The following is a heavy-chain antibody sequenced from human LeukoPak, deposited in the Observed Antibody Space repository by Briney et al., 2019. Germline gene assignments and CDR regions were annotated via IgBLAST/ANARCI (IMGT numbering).Heavy chain of an antibody. J-gene: IGHJ5*02. V-gene: IGHV4-31*03. CDR3: ASFRSGYGDYGNWFDP. D-gene: IGHD4-17*01. CDR1: GCSISSGGYY. Sequence: SETLSLTCTVSGCSISSGGYYWSWIRQHPGKGLEWIGYIYYSGSTYYNPSLKSRVTISVDTSKNQFSLKLSSVTAADTAVYYCASFRSGYGDYGNWFDPWGQGTLVTVSS. CDR2: IYYSGST.